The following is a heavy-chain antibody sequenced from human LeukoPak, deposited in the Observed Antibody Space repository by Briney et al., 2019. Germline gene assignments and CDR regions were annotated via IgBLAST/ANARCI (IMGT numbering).Heavy chain of an antibody. CDR1: GYTFTGYY. D-gene: IGHD3-22*01. CDR2: INPNSGGT. Sequence: ASVTVSCKASGYTFTGYYMHWVRQAPGQGLEWMGWINPNSGGTNYAQKFQGRVTMTRDTSISTAYMELSRLRSDDTAVYYCARDTGYYDSSGYYAGAFDIWGQGTLVTVSS. CDR3: ARDTGYYDSSGYYAGAFDI. V-gene: IGHV1-2*02. J-gene: IGHJ4*01.